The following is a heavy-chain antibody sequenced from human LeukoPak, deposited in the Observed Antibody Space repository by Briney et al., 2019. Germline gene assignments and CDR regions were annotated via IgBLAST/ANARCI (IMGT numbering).Heavy chain of an antibody. J-gene: IGHJ4*02. CDR3: AKSRIVVVTAIDY. D-gene: IGHD2-21*02. CDR2: ITGSGDGT. V-gene: IGHV3-23*01. CDR1: GFTFGNYA. Sequence: GGSLRLSCVASGFTFGNYAMSWVRQAPGKGLEWVSAITGSGDGTFNADSVKGRFTISRDNSKNTLHLQMNNLRAEDTAIYYCAKSRIVVVTAIDYWGQGILVTVSS.